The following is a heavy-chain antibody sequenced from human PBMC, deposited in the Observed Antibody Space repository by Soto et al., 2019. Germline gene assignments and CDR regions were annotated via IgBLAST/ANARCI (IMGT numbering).Heavy chain of an antibody. D-gene: IGHD6-13*01. V-gene: IGHV4-31*03. CDR3: ARDDRSSSWGFDP. Sequence: SETLSLTCTVSGGSISSGGYYWSWIRQHPGKGLEWIGYIYYSGSTYYNPSLRSRVTISVDTSKNQFSLKLSSVTAADTAVYYCARDDRSSSWGFDPWGQGTLVTVSS. J-gene: IGHJ5*02. CDR2: IYYSGST. CDR1: GGSISSGGYY.